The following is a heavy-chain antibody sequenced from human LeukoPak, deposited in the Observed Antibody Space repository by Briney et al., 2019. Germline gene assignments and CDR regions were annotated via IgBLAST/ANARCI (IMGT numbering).Heavy chain of an antibody. D-gene: IGHD6-13*01. Sequence: GGSLRLSCAASGFTFDDYAMHWVRQAPGKGLEWVSGISWNSGSIGYADSVKGRFTISRDNSKNTLYLQMNSLRAEDTAVYYCAKGASSSWYYSQHWGQGTLVTVSS. CDR2: ISWNSGSI. CDR1: GFTFDDYA. V-gene: IGHV3-9*01. CDR3: AKGASSSWYYSQH. J-gene: IGHJ1*01.